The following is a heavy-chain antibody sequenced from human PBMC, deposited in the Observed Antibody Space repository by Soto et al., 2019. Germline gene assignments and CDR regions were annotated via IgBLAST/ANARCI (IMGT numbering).Heavy chain of an antibody. CDR2: IWYDGSNK. Sequence: PGGSLRLSCAASGFTFSSYGMHWVRQAPGKGLEWVAVIWYDGSNKYYADSVKGRFTISRDNSKNTLYLQMNSLRAEDTAVYYCARVRYYYDSSSDAFDIWGQGTMVTVSS. V-gene: IGHV3-33*01. D-gene: IGHD3-22*01. CDR1: GFTFSSYG. CDR3: ARVRYYYDSSSDAFDI. J-gene: IGHJ3*02.